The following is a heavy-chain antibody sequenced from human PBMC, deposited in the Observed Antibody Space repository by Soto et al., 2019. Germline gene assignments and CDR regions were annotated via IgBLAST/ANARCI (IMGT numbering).Heavy chain of an antibody. Sequence: PGGSLRLSCAASGFTFSSYAMSWVRQAPGKGLEWVSAISGSGGSTYYADSVKGRFTISRDNSKDTLYLQMNSLRAEDTAVYYCAKDGYDFWSGYYHYWGYYYYMDVWGKGTTVTVSS. D-gene: IGHD3-3*01. CDR1: GFTFSSYA. CDR2: ISGSGGST. CDR3: AKDGYDFWSGYYHYWGYYYYMDV. J-gene: IGHJ6*03. V-gene: IGHV3-23*01.